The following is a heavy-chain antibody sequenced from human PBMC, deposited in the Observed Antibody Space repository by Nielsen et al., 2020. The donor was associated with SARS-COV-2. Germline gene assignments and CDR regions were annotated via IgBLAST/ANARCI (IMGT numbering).Heavy chain of an antibody. D-gene: IGHD6-19*01. CDR2: MNPNNGNT. CDR3: ARDPAVTGHFDY. J-gene: IGHJ4*02. V-gene: IGHV1-8*01. CDR1: GYTFTSFD. Sequence: ASVKVSCKASGYTFTSFDINWVRQAPGQGLEWMGWMNPNNGNTGYAHKFRGRVTMTRSTSMTTGYMELSSLRSDDTAVYYCARDPAVTGHFDYWGQGTLVTVSS.